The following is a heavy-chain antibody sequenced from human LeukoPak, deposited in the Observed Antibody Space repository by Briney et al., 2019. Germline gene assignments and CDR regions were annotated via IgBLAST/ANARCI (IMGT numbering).Heavy chain of an antibody. D-gene: IGHD5-18*01. CDR1: GFTFSSYA. CDR2: ISGSGGST. CDR3: AKDTAMVIVNWFDP. J-gene: IGHJ5*02. V-gene: IGHV3-23*01. Sequence: PGGSLRLSCAASGFTFSSYAMGWVRQAPGKGLEWVSAISGSGGSTYYADSVKGRFTISRDNSKNTLYLQMNSLRAEDTAVYYCAKDTAMVIVNWFDPWGQGTLVTVSS.